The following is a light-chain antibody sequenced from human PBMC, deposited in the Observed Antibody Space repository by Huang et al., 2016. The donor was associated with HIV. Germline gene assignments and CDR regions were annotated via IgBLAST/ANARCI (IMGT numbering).Light chain of an antibody. J-gene: IGKJ2*01. CDR3: QQYNNWPYT. Sequence: DTVMTQTPATLSVSPGARATLSCTASQSVGSKLAWFQQKPGQAPRLLIHGASTRATGIPARFSGSGSGTEFTLTISSPQSEDFAVYYCQQYNNWPYTFGQGTKLEIK. V-gene: IGKV3-15*01. CDR1: QSVGSK. CDR2: GAS.